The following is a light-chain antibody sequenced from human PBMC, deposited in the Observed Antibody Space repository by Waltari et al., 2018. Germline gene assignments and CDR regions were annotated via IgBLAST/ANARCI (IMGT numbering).Light chain of an antibody. CDR2: AAS. Sequence: DIQLTQSPSFLSASVGDRVTITCRASQGIRSFLAWYQQKLGKAPKLLIYAASTLQSGVPSRFSGSGSVTEFTLTISSLQPEDSATYDCQQVNSYPSLFGQGTKLEIK. CDR3: QQVNSYPSL. V-gene: IGKV1-9*01. J-gene: IGKJ2*01. CDR1: QGIRSF.